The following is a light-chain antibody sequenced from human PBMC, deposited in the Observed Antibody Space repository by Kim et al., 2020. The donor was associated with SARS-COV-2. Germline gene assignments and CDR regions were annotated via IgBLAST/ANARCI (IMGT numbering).Light chain of an antibody. CDR2: EVS. CDR1: SSDVGSYNL. J-gene: IGLJ2*01. CDR3: CSCAGSSTVV. V-gene: IGLV2-23*02. Sequence: QSVLTQPASVSGSPGQSITISCTGTSSDVGSYNLVSWYQQHPGKAPKLMIYEVSKRPSGVSNRFSGSKSGNTASLTISGLQAEDEADYYCCSCAGSSTVVFGGGTQLTVL.